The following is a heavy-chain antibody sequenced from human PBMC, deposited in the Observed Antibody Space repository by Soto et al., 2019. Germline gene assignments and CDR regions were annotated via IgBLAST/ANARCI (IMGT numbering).Heavy chain of an antibody. CDR3: ARRKVTTPPYYYYYMDV. Sequence: SETLSLTCTVSGGSISSYYWSWIRQPPGKGLEWIGYIYYSGSTNYNPSLKSRVTISVDTSKNQFSLKLSSVTAADTAVYYCARRKVTTPPYYYYYMDVWGKGTTVTVSS. D-gene: IGHD4-17*01. J-gene: IGHJ6*03. CDR1: GGSISSYY. CDR2: IYYSGST. V-gene: IGHV4-59*08.